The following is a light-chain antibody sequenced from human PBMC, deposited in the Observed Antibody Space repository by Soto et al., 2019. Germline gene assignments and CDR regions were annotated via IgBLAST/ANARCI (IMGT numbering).Light chain of an antibody. CDR2: DVS. CDR1: LSDVGGDDY. V-gene: IGLV2-14*01. Sequence: QSALTQPASVSGSPGQSITISCTGALSDVGGDDYVSWYQHHPGKAPKLILYDVSNRPSGVSNRFSGSKSGNTASLTISGLQTEDEAEYYCSSYANVIFGGGTQLTVL. J-gene: IGLJ7*01. CDR3: SSYANVI.